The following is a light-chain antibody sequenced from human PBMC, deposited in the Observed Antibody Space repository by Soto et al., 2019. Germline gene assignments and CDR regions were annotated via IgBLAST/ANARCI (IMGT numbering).Light chain of an antibody. CDR3: SSYSSSNTLSD. V-gene: IGLV2-14*01. Sequence: QSALTQPASVSGSPGQSITISGTGTSSDVGGYNYVSWYQQLPGKAPKLLIYEVSNRPSGVSNRFSGSKSGNTASLTISGLQAEDEADYYCSSYSSSNTLSDFGSGTKVTVL. CDR2: EVS. J-gene: IGLJ1*01. CDR1: SSDVGGYNY.